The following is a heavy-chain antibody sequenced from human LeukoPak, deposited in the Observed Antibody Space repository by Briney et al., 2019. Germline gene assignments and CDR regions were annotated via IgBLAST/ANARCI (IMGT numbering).Heavy chain of an antibody. CDR1: GFTFSNHP. J-gene: IGHJ4*02. CDR3: ARAVDTGSPYLDY. D-gene: IGHD5-18*01. V-gene: IGHV3-30-3*01. CDR2: ISYAGSNK. Sequence: GGSLRLSCAASGFTFSNHPMHWVRQAPGKGLEWVAVISYAGSNKYYADSVKGRFTISRDNSKNTLYLQMNSLRAEDTAVYYCARAVDTGSPYLDYWGQGTLVTVSS.